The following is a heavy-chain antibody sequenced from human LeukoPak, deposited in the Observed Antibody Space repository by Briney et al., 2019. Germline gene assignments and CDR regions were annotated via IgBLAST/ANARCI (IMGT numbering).Heavy chain of an antibody. Sequence: GGSLRLSCAASGFTFSSYAMSWVRQAPGKGLEWISYISSGSSTIYYADSVKGRFTISRDNAKNSLFLQMSSLRDEDTAVYYCARGIFSLDYWGQGTLVTVSS. J-gene: IGHJ4*02. CDR2: ISSGSSTI. CDR1: GFTFSSYA. CDR3: ARGIFSLDY. V-gene: IGHV3-48*02.